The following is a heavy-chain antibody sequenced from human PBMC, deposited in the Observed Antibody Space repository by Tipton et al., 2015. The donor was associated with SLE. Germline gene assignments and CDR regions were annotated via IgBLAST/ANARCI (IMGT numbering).Heavy chain of an antibody. CDR2: VYPKNGDT. V-gene: IGHV1-2*02. J-gene: IGHJ6*03. CDR1: GYAFIDYF. CDR3: ARDGSGYSYDYRYYYYMDV. Sequence: QSGPEVKTPGASVKVSCKTSGYAFIDYFVHWVRQAPGQGLEWLGWVYPKNGDTKRARKFLGRVSLTSDTSITTAYMELYSLTSDDTAVYYCARDGSGYSYDYRYYYYMDVWGKGTTITVSS. D-gene: IGHD5-18*01.